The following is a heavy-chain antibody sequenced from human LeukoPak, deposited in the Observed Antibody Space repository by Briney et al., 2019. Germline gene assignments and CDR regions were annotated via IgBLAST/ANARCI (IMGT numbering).Heavy chain of an antibody. J-gene: IGHJ4*02. D-gene: IGHD6-19*01. CDR1: GFIFSSYA. CDR2: IGHSGGST. Sequence: PGGSLRLSCAASGFIFSSYAMSWVRQAPGKGLEWVSAIGHSGGSTYYADSGKGRFTISRDNSKNTLYPQMNSLRAEDTAVYYCARGRLNSGWYSMVYWGQRTLVTVSS. CDR3: ARGRLNSGWYSMVY. V-gene: IGHV3-23*01.